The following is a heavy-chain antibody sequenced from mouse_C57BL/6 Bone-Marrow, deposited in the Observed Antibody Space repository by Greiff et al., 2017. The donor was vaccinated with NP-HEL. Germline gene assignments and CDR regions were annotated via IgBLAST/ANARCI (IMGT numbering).Heavy chain of an antibody. CDR3: ARRGLLRDYYAMDY. CDR2: ISSGSSTF. Sequence: EVKVVESGGGLVKPGGSLKLSCAASGFTFSDYGMHWVRQAPEKGLEWVAYISSGSSTFYYADTVKGRFTISRDNAKNTLFLQMTSLRSEDTAMYYCARRGLLRDYYAMDYWGQGTSVTVSS. J-gene: IGHJ4*01. CDR1: GFTFSDYG. V-gene: IGHV5-17*01. D-gene: IGHD1-1*01.